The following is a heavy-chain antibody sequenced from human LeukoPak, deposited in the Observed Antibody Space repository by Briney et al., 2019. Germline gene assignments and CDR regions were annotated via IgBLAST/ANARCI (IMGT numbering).Heavy chain of an antibody. CDR3: AKQMIRGVNHDAFDL. Sequence: PGGSLRLSCAASGFTFDDYAMHWVRQAPGKGLEWVSGISWNSGSIGYADSVKGRFTISRDNAKNSLYLQMNSLRAEDTAVYYCAKQMIRGVNHDAFDLWGQGTMVTVSS. J-gene: IGHJ3*01. D-gene: IGHD3-10*01. V-gene: IGHV3-9*01. CDR1: GFTFDDYA. CDR2: ISWNSGSI.